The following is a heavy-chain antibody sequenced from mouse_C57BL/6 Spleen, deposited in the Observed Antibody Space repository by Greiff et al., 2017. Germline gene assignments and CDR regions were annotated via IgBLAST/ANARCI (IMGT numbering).Heavy chain of an antibody. CDR2: INPNNGGT. CDR3: ARWDYCGSFYAMDY. D-gene: IGHD1-1*01. Sequence: EVQLQQSGPELVKPGASVKISCKASGYTFTDYYMNWVKQSHGKSLEWIGDINPNNGGTSYNQKFKGKATLTVDKSSSTAYMELRSLTSEDSAVYYCARWDYCGSFYAMDYWGQGTSVTVSS. CDR1: GYTFTDYY. V-gene: IGHV1-26*01. J-gene: IGHJ4*01.